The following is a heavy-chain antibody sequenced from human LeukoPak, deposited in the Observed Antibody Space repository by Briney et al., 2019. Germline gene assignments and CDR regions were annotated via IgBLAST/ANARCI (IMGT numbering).Heavy chain of an antibody. V-gene: IGHV3-48*04. D-gene: IGHD3-22*01. CDR1: GCTFSSYS. CDR2: ISSSSSTI. J-gene: IGHJ4*02. Sequence: GGSLRLSCAASGCTFSSYSMNWVRQSPGKGLEWVSYISSSSSTIYYADSVKGRFTISRDNAKNSLYLQMNSLRAEDTAVYYCARAYYYDSSGYYYLDYWGQGTLVTVSS. CDR3: ARAYYYDSSGYYYLDY.